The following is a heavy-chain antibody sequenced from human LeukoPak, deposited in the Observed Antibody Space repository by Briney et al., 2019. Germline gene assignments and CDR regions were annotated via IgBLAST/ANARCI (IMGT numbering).Heavy chain of an antibody. J-gene: IGHJ4*02. CDR2: IYYSGST. Sequence: SETLSLTCTVSGGSISSYYWSWIRQPPGEGLEWIGYIYYSGSTNYNPSLKSRVTMSVDTSKNQFSLKLSSVTAADTAVYYCARGIVGATHDYWGQGTLVTVSS. D-gene: IGHD1-26*01. CDR1: GGSISSYY. V-gene: IGHV4-59*01. CDR3: ARGIVGATHDY.